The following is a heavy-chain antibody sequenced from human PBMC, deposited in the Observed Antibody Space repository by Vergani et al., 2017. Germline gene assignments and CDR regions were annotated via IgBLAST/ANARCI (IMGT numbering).Heavy chain of an antibody. Sequence: QVQLQQWGAGLLKPSETLSLTCAVYGGSFCGYYWSWIRQPPGKGLEWIGEINHSGSTNYNPSLKSRVTISVDTSKNQFSLKLSSVTAADTAVYYCARGRSITIFGVVTGDAFDIRGQGTMVTVSS. V-gene: IGHV4-34*01. CDR3: ARGRSITIFGVVTGDAFDI. CDR2: INHSGST. CDR1: GGSFCGYY. J-gene: IGHJ3*02. D-gene: IGHD3-3*01.